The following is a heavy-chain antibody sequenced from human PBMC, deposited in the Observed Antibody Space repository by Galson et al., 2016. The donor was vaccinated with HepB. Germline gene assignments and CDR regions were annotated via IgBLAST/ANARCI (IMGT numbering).Heavy chain of an antibody. CDR1: GYSVATNY. CDR3: AGSPTGGY. Sequence: SLRLSCAGSGYSVATNYMIWVRQAPGEGLEWVSLMYSRGGAFYADSVTGRFTISRDNSKNTLYLQMNNLRAEDTAVYYCAGSPTGGYWGQGTLVTVSS. J-gene: IGHJ4*02. CDR2: MYSRGGA. D-gene: IGHD2-2*01. V-gene: IGHV3-66*01.